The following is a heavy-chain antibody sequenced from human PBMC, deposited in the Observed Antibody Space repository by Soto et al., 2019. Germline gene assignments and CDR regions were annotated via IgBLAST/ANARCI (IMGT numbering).Heavy chain of an antibody. V-gene: IGHV1-3*01. CDR1: GYTFSSYA. D-gene: IGHD2-8*02. CDR3: ARHTVDGTFDS. CDR2: INASYGNT. Sequence: QVHLVQSGAEVRKPGASVKVSCKASGYTFSSYAMHWVRQAPGQRLEWMGWINASYGNTKSSQKFQDRVTISRDTSASTAYMEVTSLRSDDTAVYYCARHTVDGTFDSWGKGTVVPVSS. J-gene: IGHJ4*02.